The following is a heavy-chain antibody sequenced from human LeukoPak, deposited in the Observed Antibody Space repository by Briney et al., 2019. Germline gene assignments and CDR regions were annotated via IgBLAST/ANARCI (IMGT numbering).Heavy chain of an antibody. CDR3: ARDPGDYGDYVFDY. J-gene: IGHJ4*02. CDR1: GFTFSSYS. CDR2: ISSSSSYI. D-gene: IGHD4-17*01. V-gene: IGHV3-21*01. Sequence: GGCLRLSCAASGFTFSSYSMNWVRQAPGKGLEWVSSISSSSSYIYYADSVKGRFTISRDNAKNSLYLQMNSLRAEDTAVYYCARDPGDYGDYVFDYWGQGTLVTVSS.